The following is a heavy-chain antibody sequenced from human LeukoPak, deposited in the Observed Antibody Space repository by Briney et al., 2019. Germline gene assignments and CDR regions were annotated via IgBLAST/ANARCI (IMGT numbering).Heavy chain of an antibody. CDR3: ARGPQWRGDSYYIDV. CDR1: GYTFTNFD. Sequence: ASVKVSCKASGYTFTNFDINWVRRAPGQGLEWKGWINPNSGNTGYAQKFQGRVTMTMNTSITTAYMELSSLISEDTAVYYCARGPQWRGDSYYIDVWGRGTTVTVSS. V-gene: IGHV1-8*01. CDR2: INPNSGNT. D-gene: IGHD6-19*01. J-gene: IGHJ6*03.